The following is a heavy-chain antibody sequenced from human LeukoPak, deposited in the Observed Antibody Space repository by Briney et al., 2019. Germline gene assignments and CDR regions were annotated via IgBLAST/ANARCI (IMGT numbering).Heavy chain of an antibody. V-gene: IGHV3-21*01. CDR1: GFTFRSYS. CDR2: ISSSSSYI. J-gene: IGHJ4*02. CDR3: ARGGITYGDLIGY. D-gene: IGHD4-17*01. Sequence: GGSLRLSCEASGFTFRSYSMNWVRQAPGKGLEWVSSISSSSSYIYYADSVKGRFTISRDNAKNSLYLQMNSLRAEDTAVYYCARGGITYGDLIGYWGQGTLVTVSS.